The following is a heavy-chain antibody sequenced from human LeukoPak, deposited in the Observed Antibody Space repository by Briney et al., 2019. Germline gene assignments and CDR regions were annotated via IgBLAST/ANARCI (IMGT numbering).Heavy chain of an antibody. CDR2: IFYSGST. D-gene: IGHD3-16*01. V-gene: IGHV4-59*08. J-gene: IGHJ4*02. Sequence: SETLSLTCVVSGVSISSSYWSWIRQPPGKGLEWIGYIFYSGSTHSNPSLRSRVTISMDTSNNQFSLKLTSVTAADTAVYYCARRRAYYDSGPFDYWGQGSLVTVSS. CDR1: GVSISSSY. CDR3: ARRRAYYDSGPFDY.